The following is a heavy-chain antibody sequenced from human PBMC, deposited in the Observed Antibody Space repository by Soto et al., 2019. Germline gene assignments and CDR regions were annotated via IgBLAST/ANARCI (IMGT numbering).Heavy chain of an antibody. CDR1: GGSISSYY. D-gene: IGHD2-2*01. Sequence: NPSETLSLTCTVSGGSISSYYWSWIRQPAGKGLEWIGRIYTSGSTSYNPSLKSRVTMSVDTSKNQFSLKLSSVTAADTAVYYCARACSSNSCYDVFDYWGQGPLVTASS. V-gene: IGHV4-4*07. J-gene: IGHJ4*02. CDR3: ARACSSNSCYDVFDY. CDR2: IYTSGST.